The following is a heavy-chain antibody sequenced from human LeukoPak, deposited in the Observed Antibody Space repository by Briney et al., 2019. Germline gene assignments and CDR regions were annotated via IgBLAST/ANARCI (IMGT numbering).Heavy chain of an antibody. CDR2: IYTSGST. Sequence: SETLSLTCTVSGGSISGDYWSWIRQSPGKGLEWIGRIYTSGSTNYNPSLKSRVTISVDTSKNQFSLKLSSVTAADTAVYYCARGPYYDFWSGSNWYFELWGRGTLVTVSS. CDR1: GGSISGDY. CDR3: ARGPYYDFWSGSNWYFEL. J-gene: IGHJ2*01. V-gene: IGHV4-4*08. D-gene: IGHD3-3*01.